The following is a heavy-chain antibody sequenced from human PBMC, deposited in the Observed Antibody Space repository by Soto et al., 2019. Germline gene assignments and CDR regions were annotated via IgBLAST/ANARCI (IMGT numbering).Heavy chain of an antibody. V-gene: IGHV1-18*01. J-gene: IGHJ4*02. Sequence: QVRLEQSGPEVKKTGASVKVPCKASGYTFTSYGISWVRQAPGQGLEWMGWINIYSGDANYAQSFQDRVTMTRDTSTNTVYMEMRTLRSDDTAVYYCARALYYYDNSGLAYWGQGTLVTVSS. D-gene: IGHD3-22*01. CDR3: ARALYYYDNSGLAY. CDR1: GYTFTSYG. CDR2: INIYSGDA.